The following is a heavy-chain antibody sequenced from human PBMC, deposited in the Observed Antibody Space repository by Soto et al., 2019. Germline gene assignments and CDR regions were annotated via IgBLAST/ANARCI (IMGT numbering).Heavy chain of an antibody. J-gene: IGHJ4*02. CDR1: GFAFSTYT. Sequence: VQLLESGGGLVQPGGSLRLSCAASGFAFSTYTVGWVRQAPGKGLEWVAAITGRSDYTSYADSVKGRLIISRDNSKNTLYLQLNSLRVGDTAVYYCAKGARSSQYYFDYWGQGTLVTVSS. CDR2: ITGRSDYT. V-gene: IGHV3-23*01. CDR3: AKGARSSQYYFDY.